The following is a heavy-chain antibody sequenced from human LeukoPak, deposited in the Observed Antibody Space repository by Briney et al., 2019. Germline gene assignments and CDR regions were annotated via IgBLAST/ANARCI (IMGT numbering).Heavy chain of an antibody. V-gene: IGHV1-69*04. Sequence: ASVKVSCKASGGTFSSYAISWVRQAPGQGLEWMGRIIPILGIANYAQKFQGRVTMTRDTSTSTVYMELSSLRSEDTAVYYCARDAIERGRTVPTYWGQGTLVTVSS. D-gene: IGHD5-12*01. CDR3: ARDAIERGRTVPTY. CDR2: IIPILGIA. J-gene: IGHJ4*02. CDR1: GGTFSSYA.